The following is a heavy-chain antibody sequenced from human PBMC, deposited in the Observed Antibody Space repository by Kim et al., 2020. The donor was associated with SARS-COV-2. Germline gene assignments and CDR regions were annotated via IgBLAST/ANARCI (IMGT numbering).Heavy chain of an antibody. D-gene: IGHD6-19*01. CDR2: IYPGDSDT. V-gene: IGHV5-51*01. Sequence: GESLKISCKGSGYSFTSYWIGWVRQMPGKGLEWMGIIYPGDSDTRYSPSFQGQVTISADKSISTAYLQWSSLKASDTAMYYCARRKSSGWYRGDAFDIWGQGTMVTVSS. J-gene: IGHJ3*02. CDR3: ARRKSSGWYRGDAFDI. CDR1: GYSFTSYW.